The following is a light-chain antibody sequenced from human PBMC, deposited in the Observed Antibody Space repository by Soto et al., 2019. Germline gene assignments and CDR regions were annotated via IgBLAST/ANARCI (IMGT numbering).Light chain of an antibody. Sequence: QSALTQPASVSGSPGQSITISCTGTSSDVGSYNLVSWYQQHPGKAPKLMIYEGSKRPSGVPNRFSGSKSGNTASLPISGLRAAYEAAYYCCSYAGSSTWVFGGGTKLTVL. CDR3: CSYAGSSTWV. CDR2: EGS. J-gene: IGLJ3*02. V-gene: IGLV2-23*01. CDR1: SSDVGSYNL.